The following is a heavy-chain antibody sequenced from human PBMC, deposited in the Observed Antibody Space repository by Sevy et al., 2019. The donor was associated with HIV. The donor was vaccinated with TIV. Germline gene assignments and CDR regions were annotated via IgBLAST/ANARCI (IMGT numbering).Heavy chain of an antibody. CDR1: GFTVSNNY. CDR2: LYAGGNT. J-gene: IGHJ4*02. CDR3: ARETVSGYNL. Sequence: GESLKISCAASGFTVSNNYISWVRQAPGKGLEWVSALYAGGNTYYADSVEGRFTISSDNSKNTVYLEINSLRAEDTAVYYCARETVSGYNLWGQGTLVTVSS. V-gene: IGHV3-53*01. D-gene: IGHD5-12*01.